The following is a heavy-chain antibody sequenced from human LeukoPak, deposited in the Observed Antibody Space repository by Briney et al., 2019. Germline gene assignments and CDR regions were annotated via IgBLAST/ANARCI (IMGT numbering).Heavy chain of an antibody. CDR3: ASLGGIAGQPLSDY. CDR1: GYTFTSYY. J-gene: IGHJ4*02. CDR2: INPSGGST. V-gene: IGHV1-46*01. Sequence: GAPVKVSCKASGYTFTSYYMHWVRQAPGQGLEWMGIINPSGGSTSYAQKFQGRVTMTRDMSTSTVYMELNSLRSEDTAVYYCASLGGIAGQPLSDYWGQGTLVTVSS. D-gene: IGHD6-13*01.